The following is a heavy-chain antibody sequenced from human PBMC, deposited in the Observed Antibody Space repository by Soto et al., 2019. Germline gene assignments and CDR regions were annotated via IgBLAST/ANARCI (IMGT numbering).Heavy chain of an antibody. D-gene: IGHD7-27*01. Sequence: GGSLRLSCAASGFTFRTYWMSWVRQAPGKGLEWVAHINEDGSEEDYVDSVKGRFTISRENAKRSLYLQMNSLRVDDTALYYCARGHWVLEVWGRGTLVIVSS. CDR2: INEDGSEE. J-gene: IGHJ2*01. CDR1: GFTFRTYW. V-gene: IGHV3-7*01. CDR3: ARGHWVLEV.